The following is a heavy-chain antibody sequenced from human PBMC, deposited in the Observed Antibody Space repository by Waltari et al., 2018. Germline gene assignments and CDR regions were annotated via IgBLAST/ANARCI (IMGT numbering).Heavy chain of an antibody. Sequence: EVQLVESGGGLIQPGGSLRLSCEVSGFTVSTNLLGWVRQAPGEGLEWVSGIYSGGDTYDADGVGGRFTISRDNSKNTLYLQMNSLRVEDTALYYCATWTGGSLGAFDNWGQGTMVTVSS. V-gene: IGHV3-53*01. CDR3: ATWTGGSLGAFDN. J-gene: IGHJ3*02. CDR2: IYSGGDT. CDR1: GFTVSTNL. D-gene: IGHD7-27*01.